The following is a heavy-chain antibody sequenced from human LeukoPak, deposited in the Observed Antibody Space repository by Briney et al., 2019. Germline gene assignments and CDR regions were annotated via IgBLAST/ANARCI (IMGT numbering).Heavy chain of an antibody. CDR2: FDPEDGET. CDR3: ATAVFGVVIIPNYFDY. CDR1: GYTLTELS. D-gene: IGHD3-3*01. Sequence: ASVKVSFKVSGYTLTELSMHWVRQAPGKGLEWMGGFDPEDGETIYAQKFQGRVTMTEDTSTDTAYMELSSLRSEDTAVYYCATAVFGVVIIPNYFDYWGQGTLVTVSS. J-gene: IGHJ4*02. V-gene: IGHV1-24*01.